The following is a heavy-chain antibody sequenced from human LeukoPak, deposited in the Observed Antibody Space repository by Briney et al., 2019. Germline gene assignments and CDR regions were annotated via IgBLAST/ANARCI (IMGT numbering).Heavy chain of an antibody. CDR2: IYYTGST. CDR1: GGSISSSNYY. Sequence: PSETLSLTCIVSGGSISSSNYYWGWIRQPPGKGLEWIGTIYYTGSTYYNPSLKSRVTISVDTSKNQFSLKLSSVTAADTAVYYCARVNRAARPKYYFDYWGQGTLVTVSS. CDR3: ARVNRAARPKYYFDY. D-gene: IGHD6-6*01. J-gene: IGHJ4*02. V-gene: IGHV4-39*07.